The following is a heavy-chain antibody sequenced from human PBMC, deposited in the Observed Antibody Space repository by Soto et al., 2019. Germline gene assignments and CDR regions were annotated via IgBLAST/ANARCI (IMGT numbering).Heavy chain of an antibody. J-gene: IGHJ5*02. Sequence: QITLKESGPTLVKPTQTLTLTCTFSGFSLSNSGVGVGWIRQPPGKALEWLALIYWDDDKRYSPSLKSRLTITKATSKTQVVLTMTNMDPVDTATYYCAHRLEVRGVSTHWFAPWGQGTLVTVSS. CDR3: AHRLEVRGVSTHWFAP. V-gene: IGHV2-5*02. D-gene: IGHD3-10*01. CDR1: GFSLSNSGVG. CDR2: IYWDDDK.